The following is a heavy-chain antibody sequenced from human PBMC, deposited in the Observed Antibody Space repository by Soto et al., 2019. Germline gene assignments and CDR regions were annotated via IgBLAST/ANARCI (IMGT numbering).Heavy chain of an antibody. J-gene: IGHJ4*02. V-gene: IGHV3-33*01. D-gene: IGHD3-22*01. CDR3: ATTYYYDSSGYLDY. CDR1: GFTFSSYG. CDR2: IWYDGSNK. Sequence: QVQLVESGGGVVQPGRSLRLSCAASGFTFSSYGMHWVRQAPGKGLEWVAVIWYDGSNKYYADSVKGRFTISRDNSKNTLYLQMNSLRAEDTAVYYCATTYYYDSSGYLDYWGQGTLVTVSS.